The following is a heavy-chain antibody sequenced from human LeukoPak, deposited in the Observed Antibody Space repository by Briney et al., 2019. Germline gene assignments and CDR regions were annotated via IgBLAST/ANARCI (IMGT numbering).Heavy chain of an antibody. Sequence: GGSLRLSCAASGFTFSSYEMNWVRQAPGKGLEWVGFIRSKSYGGTTEYAASVKGRFTISRDDSKSIAYLQMNSLKTEDTAVYYCTRDPQIDYWGQGTLVTVSS. CDR3: TRDPQIDY. CDR2: IRSKSYGGTT. J-gene: IGHJ4*02. CDR1: GFTFSSYE. V-gene: IGHV3-49*04.